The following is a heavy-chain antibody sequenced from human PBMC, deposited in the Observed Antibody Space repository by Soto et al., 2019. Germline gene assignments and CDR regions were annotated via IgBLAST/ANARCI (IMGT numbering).Heavy chain of an antibody. V-gene: IGHV4-31*03. CDR3: ARGVGVAAPGTR. Sequence: QVQLQESGPGLVKPSQTLSLTCTVSGGSISRGGYYWNWIRQHPGKGLEWIGYIYHSGSTYYNPSLRSRVTISVDTSKNQFSLNLSSVTAADTAVYYCARGVGVAAPGTRWGQGTLVTVSS. CDR1: GGSISRGGYY. J-gene: IGHJ4*02. D-gene: IGHD6-13*01. CDR2: IYHSGST.